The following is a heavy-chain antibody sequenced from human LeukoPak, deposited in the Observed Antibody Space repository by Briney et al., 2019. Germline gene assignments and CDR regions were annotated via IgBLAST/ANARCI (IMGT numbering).Heavy chain of an antibody. D-gene: IGHD6-25*01. CDR1: GYTLTELS. J-gene: IGHJ5*02. CDR3: VRFAAGPDPYYP. Sequence: ASVKVSCKVSGYTLTELSMHWVRQAPGKGLEWMGGFDPEDSETIYAQNFQGRVTMTEDTSTDTAYMELNNLTSEDTAVYYCVRFAAGPDPYYPWGQGTLVTVSS. CDR2: FDPEDSET. V-gene: IGHV1-24*01.